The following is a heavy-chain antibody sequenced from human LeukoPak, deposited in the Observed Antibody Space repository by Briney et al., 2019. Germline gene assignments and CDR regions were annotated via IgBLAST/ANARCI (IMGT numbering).Heavy chain of an antibody. J-gene: IGHJ4*02. Sequence: PGGSLRLSCAASGFTFSNYGMHWVRQAPGKGLEWVAVIWFDGSNKYYADSVKGRFTISRDNSKNTLYLQMSSLRAEDSALYYCARGGPPDYWGQGTLVTVSS. V-gene: IGHV3-33*01. D-gene: IGHD3-16*01. CDR3: ARGGPPDY. CDR2: IWFDGSNK. CDR1: GFTFSNYG.